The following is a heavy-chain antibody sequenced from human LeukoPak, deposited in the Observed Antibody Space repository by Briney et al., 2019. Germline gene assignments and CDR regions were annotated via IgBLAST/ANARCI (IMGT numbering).Heavy chain of an antibody. J-gene: IGHJ6*02. D-gene: IGHD6-19*01. Sequence: PSETLSLTCTVSGYSISSGYYWGWIRQPPGKGLEWIGSIYHSGSTYYNPSLKSRVTISVDTSKNQFSLKLSSVTAADTAVYYCARGRLSRNSGWYEMDYYYGMDVWGQGTTVTVSS. CDR2: IYHSGST. CDR3: ARGRLSRNSGWYEMDYYYGMDV. CDR1: GYSISSGYY. V-gene: IGHV4-38-2*02.